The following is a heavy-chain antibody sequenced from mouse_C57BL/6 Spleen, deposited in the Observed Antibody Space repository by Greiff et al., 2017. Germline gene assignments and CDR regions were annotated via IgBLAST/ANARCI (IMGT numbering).Heavy chain of an antibody. V-gene: IGHV1-53*01. CDR2: INPSNGGT. J-gene: IGHJ1*03. CDR3: ARDGDYDGTLYWYFDV. D-gene: IGHD2-4*01. CDR1: GYTFTSYW. Sequence: QVQLQQPGTELVKPGASVKLSCKASGYTFTSYWMHWVKQRPGQGLEWIGNINPSNGGTNYNEKFKSKATLTVDKSSSPAYMQLSSLTSEDSAVYYCARDGDYDGTLYWYFDVWGTGTTVTVSS.